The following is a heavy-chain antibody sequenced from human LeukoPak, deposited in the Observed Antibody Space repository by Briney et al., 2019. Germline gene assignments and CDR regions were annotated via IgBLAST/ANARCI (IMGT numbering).Heavy chain of an antibody. Sequence: GGSLRLSCAASGFTFSSYAMNWVRQAPGKGLEWVAVIWYDGSNKYYADSVKGRFTISRDNSKNTLYLQMNSLRAEDTAVYYCTKDGYDRGYYWGQGTLVTVSS. CDR2: IWYDGSNK. V-gene: IGHV3-33*06. D-gene: IGHD5-12*01. CDR1: GFTFSSYA. CDR3: TKDGYDRGYY. J-gene: IGHJ4*02.